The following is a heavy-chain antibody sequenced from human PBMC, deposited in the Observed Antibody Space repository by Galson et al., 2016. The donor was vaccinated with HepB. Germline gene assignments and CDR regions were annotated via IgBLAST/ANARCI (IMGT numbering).Heavy chain of an antibody. V-gene: IGHV1-58*01. CDR2: IVVGSGNT. Sequence: SVKVSCKASGFTSSTSVVQWVRQARGQRLEWIGWIVVGSGNTKYDPTLPERVVISRDMSAGIVYMELTGLRTEDTAVYYCASTGPRGVVVVPANWFGPWGPGTLVTVSS. D-gene: IGHD2-2*01. J-gene: IGHJ5*02. CDR3: ASTGPRGVVVVPANWFGP. CDR1: GFTSSTSV.